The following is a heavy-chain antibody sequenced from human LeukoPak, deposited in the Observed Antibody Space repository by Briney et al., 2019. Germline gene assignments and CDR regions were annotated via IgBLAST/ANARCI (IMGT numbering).Heavy chain of an antibody. J-gene: IGHJ4*02. D-gene: IGHD1-1*01. Sequence: ASVKVSCKASGYTFGNYDINWVRQATGQGLEWMGWMNPNSGNKGYAQKFQGRVTMTSDTSISTAYMELSSLSSEDTAIYYCASELRHQDYWGQGTLVTVSS. CDR1: GYTFGNYD. CDR3: ASELRHQDY. V-gene: IGHV1-8*01. CDR2: MNPNSGNK.